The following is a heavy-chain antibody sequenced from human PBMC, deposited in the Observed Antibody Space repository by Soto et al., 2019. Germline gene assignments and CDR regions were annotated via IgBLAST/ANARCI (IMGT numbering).Heavy chain of an antibody. J-gene: IGHJ4*02. V-gene: IGHV3-53*02. D-gene: IGHD5-12*01. Sequence: EVQLVETGGGVIQPGGSLRLSCAASGFTVSGNYMSWVRQAPGKGLEWVAVIYNGGGTYYDDTVQRRFTISRDNYKTILYLQMNSLRAEDRGGYDCAITRGSYYAYWGEGTLVTVSS. CDR2: IYNGGGT. CDR1: GFTVSGNY. CDR3: AITRGSYYAY.